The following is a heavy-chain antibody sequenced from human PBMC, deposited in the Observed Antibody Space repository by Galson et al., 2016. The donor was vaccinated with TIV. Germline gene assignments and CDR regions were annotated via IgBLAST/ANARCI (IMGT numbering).Heavy chain of an antibody. CDR1: GFTFSNFA. D-gene: IGHD3-3*01. J-gene: IGHJ6*02. CDR3: AKTIAVSGVLINYFYYGMDV. V-gene: IGHV3-23*01. Sequence: SLRLSCAASGFTFSNFAMHWVRQAPGKGLEWVSSISATGGSTYYADSVKGRFTTSRDNSKDQLYLQMSSLRAEDTAVYYCAKTIAVSGVLINYFYYGMDVWGHGTTVSVSS. CDR2: ISATGGST.